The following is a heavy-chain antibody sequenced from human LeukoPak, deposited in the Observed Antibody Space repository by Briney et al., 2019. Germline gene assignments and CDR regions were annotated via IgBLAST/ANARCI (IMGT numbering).Heavy chain of an antibody. J-gene: IGHJ4*02. V-gene: IGHV3-30*02. Sequence: PGGSLRLSCAASGFTFSSYGMHWVRQAPGKGLEWVAFIRYDGSNKYYADSVEGRFTISRDNSKNTLYLQMNSLRAEDTAVYYCAKDDSTDLITMIVVDLFDYWGQGTLVTVSS. CDR1: GFTFSSYG. CDR3: AKDDSTDLITMIVVDLFDY. CDR2: IRYDGSNK. D-gene: IGHD3-22*01.